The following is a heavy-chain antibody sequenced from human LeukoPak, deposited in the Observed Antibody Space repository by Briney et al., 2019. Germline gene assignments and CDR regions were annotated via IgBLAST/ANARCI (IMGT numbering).Heavy chain of an antibody. CDR2: ISGSGVT. CDR3: AKGDSSSWWFDY. V-gene: IGHV3-53*05. J-gene: IGHJ4*02. D-gene: IGHD6-13*01. CDR1: GFTVSSNY. Sequence: GGSLRLSCAASGFTVSSNYMSWVRQAPGEGLEWVSGISGSGVTDYADSVKGRFTISRDNAKNSLYLQMNSLRAEDTALYYCAKGDSSSWWFDYWGQGTLVTVSS.